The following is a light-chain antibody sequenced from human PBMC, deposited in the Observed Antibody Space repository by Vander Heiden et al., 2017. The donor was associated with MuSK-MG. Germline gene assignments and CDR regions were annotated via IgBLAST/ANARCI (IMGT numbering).Light chain of an antibody. CDR1: SSDVGRYNL. CDR3: YSYAESDTCV. J-gene: IGLJ2*01. CDR2: EVS. V-gene: IGLV2-23*02. Sequence: QSALTQPASVSGSPGQSITISCTGTSSDVGRYNLVAWYQQHPGKAPKLRIYEVSKRPSGVSNRFAGSKSVNTASLTLSGLQAEYEADYDCYSYAESDTCVFGGGTKLTV.